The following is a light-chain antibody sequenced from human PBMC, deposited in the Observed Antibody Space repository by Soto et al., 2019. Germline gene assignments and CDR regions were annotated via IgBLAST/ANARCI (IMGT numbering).Light chain of an antibody. CDR3: QSYDSSLSGSWV. CDR2: GNS. J-gene: IGLJ3*02. Sequence: QAVVTQPPSVSGAPGQRVTISCTGSSSNIGAGYDVHWYQQLPGTAPKLLIYGNSNRPSGVPDRFSGSKSGTSASLAITGLQAEDEADYYCQSYDSSLSGSWVFSGGTKLTVL. V-gene: IGLV1-40*01. CDR1: SSNIGAGYD.